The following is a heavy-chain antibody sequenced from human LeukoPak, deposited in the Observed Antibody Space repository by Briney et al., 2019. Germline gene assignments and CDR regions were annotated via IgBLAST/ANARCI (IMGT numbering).Heavy chain of an antibody. V-gene: IGHV3-43*02. D-gene: IGHD4-11*01. CDR1: GFTFDDYA. CDR2: ISGDGDST. CDR3: AKDLTTVGSTWFDP. J-gene: IGHJ5*02. Sequence: GGSLRLSCAASGFTFDDYAMHWVRQPPGKGLEWVSLISGDGDSTHHADSVKGRFILYRDNSKNSLYLQMNSLRSEDTALYYCAKDLTTVGSTWFDPWGQGTLVSLSS.